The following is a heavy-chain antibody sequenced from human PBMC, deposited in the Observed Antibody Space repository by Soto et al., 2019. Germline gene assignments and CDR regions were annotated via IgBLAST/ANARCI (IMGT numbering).Heavy chain of an antibody. CDR2: ISSSGSTI. V-gene: IGHV3-11*01. Sequence: GGSLRLSCAASGFTFSDYYMSWIRQAPGKGLEWVSYISSSGSTIYYADSVKGRFTISRDNAKNSLYLQMNSLRAEDTAVYYWARPLGFGNYYYYYMDVWGKGTTVTVSS. J-gene: IGHJ6*03. CDR1: GFTFSDYY. D-gene: IGHD3-3*01. CDR3: ARPLGFGNYYYYYMDV.